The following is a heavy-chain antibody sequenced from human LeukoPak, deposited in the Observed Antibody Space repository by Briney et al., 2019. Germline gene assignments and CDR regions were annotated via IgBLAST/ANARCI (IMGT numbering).Heavy chain of an antibody. CDR2: INSDGSIT. CDR1: GFTFRSHY. Sequence: GGSLRLSCAASGFTFRSHYMHWVRQAPGKGLVWVSRINSDGSITTYADSVKGRFTISRDNAKNTVYLQMNSLRGEDTGVYYCARDAAGLDYWGQGTQVTVSS. CDR3: ARDAAGLDY. J-gene: IGHJ4*02. V-gene: IGHV3-74*01. D-gene: IGHD1-14*01.